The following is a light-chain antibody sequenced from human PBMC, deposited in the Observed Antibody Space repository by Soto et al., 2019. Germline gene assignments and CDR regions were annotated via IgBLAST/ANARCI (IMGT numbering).Light chain of an antibody. Sequence: QSVLTPPPSASGTPGQRVTISCSGSSSNIGSNYVYWYQQLPGTAPKLLIYRNNQRPSGVPDRFSGSKSGTPASLAISGLRSEDEADYYCAAWDDSLSAFYVFGTGTKVTVL. V-gene: IGLV1-47*01. CDR1: SSNIGSNY. CDR3: AAWDDSLSAFYV. CDR2: RNN. J-gene: IGLJ1*01.